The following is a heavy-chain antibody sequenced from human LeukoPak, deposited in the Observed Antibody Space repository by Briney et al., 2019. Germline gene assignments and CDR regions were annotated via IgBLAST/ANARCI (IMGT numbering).Heavy chain of an antibody. CDR2: ISNSCSTI. CDR3: ARIDYYDSGANP. V-gene: IGHV3-48*04. J-gene: IGHJ5*02. Sequence: GGSLRLSCAASGFTFSSYSMNWVRQAPGKGLEWISYISNSCSTIYHADSVKGRFTISRDNAENSLYLQVNSLRAEDTAVYYCARIDYYDSGANPWGQGTLVTVSS. D-gene: IGHD3-10*01. CDR1: GFTFSSYS.